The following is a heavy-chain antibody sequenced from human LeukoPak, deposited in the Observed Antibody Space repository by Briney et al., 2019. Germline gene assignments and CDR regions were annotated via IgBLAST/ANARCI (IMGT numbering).Heavy chain of an antibody. CDR1: GFTFSRYG. Sequence: GGSLRLSCAASGFTFSRYGMHWVRQAPGKGLVWVADIWYDGSNKYYADSVKGRFTISRDNSKNTLYLQMNSLRAEDTAVYYCARAGGNSELYDYWGQGTLVTVSS. D-gene: IGHD4-23*01. V-gene: IGHV3-33*01. CDR2: IWYDGSNK. CDR3: ARAGGNSELYDY. J-gene: IGHJ4*02.